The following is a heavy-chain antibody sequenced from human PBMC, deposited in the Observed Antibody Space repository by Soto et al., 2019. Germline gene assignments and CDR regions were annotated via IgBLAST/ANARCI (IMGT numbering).Heavy chain of an antibody. CDR3: VRDVWFDFDH. Sequence: PSQTLSLTCGISGDSVSSNSAAWNWISQSPSRGLEWLGRTYYRSKWYNDYAVSVEGRITITPDTSSIKFSLHLRSVTAEYAAVYYCVRDVWFDFDHWGQGALVTVSS. CDR1: GDSVSSNSAA. CDR2: TYYRSKWYN. J-gene: IGHJ4*02. V-gene: IGHV6-1*01. D-gene: IGHD3-10*01.